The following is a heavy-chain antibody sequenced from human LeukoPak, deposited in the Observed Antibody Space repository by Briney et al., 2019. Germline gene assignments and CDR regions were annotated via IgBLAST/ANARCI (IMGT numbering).Heavy chain of an antibody. D-gene: IGHD3-9*01. Sequence: SVKVSCKASGGTFSSYAISWVRQASGQGLEWMGGIIPIFGTANYAQKFQGRVTITADESTSTAYMELSSLRSEDTAVYYCARGRPDILTGPFYYYGMDVWGKGTTVTVSS. CDR2: IIPIFGTA. CDR3: ARGRPDILTGPFYYYGMDV. CDR1: GGTFSSYA. J-gene: IGHJ6*04. V-gene: IGHV1-69*13.